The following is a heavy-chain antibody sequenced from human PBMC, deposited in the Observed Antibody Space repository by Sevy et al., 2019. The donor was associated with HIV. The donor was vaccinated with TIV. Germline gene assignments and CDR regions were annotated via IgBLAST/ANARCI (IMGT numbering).Heavy chain of an antibody. Sequence: GGSLRLSCAASGFTFSSYAMSWVRQAPGKGLEWVSAISGSGGSTYYADSVKGRLTISRDNSKNTLYLQMNSLRAEDTAVYYCAKVSDYYYDSSGYQNFDYWGQGTLVTVSS. J-gene: IGHJ4*02. CDR2: ISGSGGST. D-gene: IGHD3-22*01. CDR3: AKVSDYYYDSSGYQNFDY. V-gene: IGHV3-23*01. CDR1: GFTFSSYA.